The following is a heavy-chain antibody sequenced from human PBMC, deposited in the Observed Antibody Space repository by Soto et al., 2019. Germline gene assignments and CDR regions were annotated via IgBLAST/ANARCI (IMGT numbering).Heavy chain of an antibody. CDR1: GGSVSSGSYY. CDR3: ARAVKRGYYIEPWYFDL. J-gene: IGHJ2*01. D-gene: IGHD3-3*01. V-gene: IGHV4-61*01. CDR2: IYYSGST. Sequence: QVQLQESGPGLVKPSETLSLTCTVSGGSVSSGSYYWSWIRQPPGKGLEWIGYIYYSGSTNYNPSLRSRVTISVDTSKNQCSLKLSSVTAADTAVYYCARAVKRGYYIEPWYFDLWGRGTLVTVSS.